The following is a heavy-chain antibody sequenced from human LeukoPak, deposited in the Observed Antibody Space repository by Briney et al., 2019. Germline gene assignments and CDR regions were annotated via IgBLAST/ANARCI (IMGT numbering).Heavy chain of an antibody. CDR3: ARLGAGPTYYDFWSGYSSFYFDY. J-gene: IGHJ4*02. D-gene: IGHD3-3*01. CDR1: GGSTSSSNYY. V-gene: IGHV4-39*01. CDR2: IHYSGNT. Sequence: PSETLSLTCTVSGGSTSSSNYYWGWIRQPPGMGLEWIGDIHYSGNTYYNPSLKSRVTISIDTSKNQFSLKLSSLTAADTAVYYCARLGAGPTYYDFWSGYSSFYFDYWGQGTLVTVSS.